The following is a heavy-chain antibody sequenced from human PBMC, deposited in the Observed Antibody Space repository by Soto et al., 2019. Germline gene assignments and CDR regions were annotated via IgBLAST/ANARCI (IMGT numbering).Heavy chain of an antibody. CDR1: GDSFSSYA. J-gene: IGHJ3*02. Sequence: QVQLVQSGAEVKKPGSSVKVSCKASGDSFSSYAFRWVRQAPGQGLEWMGRIIPIFGTANNAQRFQGRVTFTADESTSTAYMELSSLRSEDTAVYYCARAMSHHAFDIWGQATMVTVSS. V-gene: IGHV1-69*12. CDR2: IIPIFGTA. CDR3: ARAMSHHAFDI.